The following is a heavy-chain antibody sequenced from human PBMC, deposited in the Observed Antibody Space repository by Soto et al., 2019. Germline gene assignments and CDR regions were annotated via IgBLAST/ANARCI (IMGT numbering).Heavy chain of an antibody. Sequence: QITLNESGPTLVIPTQTLTLTCTFSGFSLTTSGVGVGWISQPPGKTLEWLALIFWDDDERYSPSLKSRLTITKDPSKNQVVLTMTNRDPEDTATYSCEYRRVGRDVWGACYFDHWGQGTLVTVSS. CDR1: GFSLTTSGVG. CDR2: IFWDDDE. D-gene: IGHD3-10*02. CDR3: EYRRVGRDVWGACYFDH. J-gene: IGHJ4*02. V-gene: IGHV2-5*02.